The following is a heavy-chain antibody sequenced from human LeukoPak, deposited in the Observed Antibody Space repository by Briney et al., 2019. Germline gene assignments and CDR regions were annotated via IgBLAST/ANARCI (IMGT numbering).Heavy chain of an antibody. D-gene: IGHD3-22*01. Sequence: KASETLSLTCTVSGGSISSSSYYWGWIRQPPGKGREWIGSIYYSRSTYYNPSLKSRVTISVDTSKKQFSLKLSSVTAADTAVYYCARPYYYDSSGYYSYYFDYWGQGTLVTVSS. CDR3: ARPYYYDSSGYYSYYFDY. J-gene: IGHJ4*02. CDR2: IYYSRST. V-gene: IGHV4-39*01. CDR1: GGSISSSSYY.